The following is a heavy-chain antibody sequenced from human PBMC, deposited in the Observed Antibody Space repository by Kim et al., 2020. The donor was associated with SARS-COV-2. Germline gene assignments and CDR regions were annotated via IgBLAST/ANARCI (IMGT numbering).Heavy chain of an antibody. CDR2: INHSGST. CDR3: ARGRYYYDILTGYYKYYYYYGMDV. Sequence: SETLSLTCAVYGGSFSGYYWSWIRQPPGKGLEWIGEINHSGSTNYNPSLKSRVTISVDTSKNQFSLKLSSVTAADTAVYYCARGRYYYDILTGYYKYYYYYGMDVWGQGTTVTVSS. CDR1: GGSFSGYY. J-gene: IGHJ6*02. V-gene: IGHV4-34*01. D-gene: IGHD3-9*01.